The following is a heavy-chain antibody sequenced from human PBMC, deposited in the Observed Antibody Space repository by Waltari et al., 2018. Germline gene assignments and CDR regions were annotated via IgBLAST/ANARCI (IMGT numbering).Heavy chain of an antibody. V-gene: IGHV1-2*02. CDR2: INPNSGGT. J-gene: IGHJ6*02. CDR3: ARDPIVPAAEGFYGMDV. Sequence: QVQLVQSGAEVKKPGASVKVSCKASGDPFTGYSMHRVRQAAGQGLEWMGWINPNSGGTNYAQKFQGRVTMTRDTSISTAYMELSRLRSDDTAVYYCARDPIVPAAEGFYGMDVWGQGTTVTVSS. D-gene: IGHD2-2*01. CDR1: GDPFTGYS.